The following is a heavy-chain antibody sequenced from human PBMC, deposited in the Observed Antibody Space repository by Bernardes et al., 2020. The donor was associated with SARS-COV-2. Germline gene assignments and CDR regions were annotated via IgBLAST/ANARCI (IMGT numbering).Heavy chain of an antibody. CDR2: FDPEDGET. V-gene: IGHV1-24*01. CDR3: ATGVMITFGGVIGPGDY. J-gene: IGHJ4*02. D-gene: IGHD3-16*02. CDR1: GYTLTELS. Sequence: VKVSCKVSGYTLTELSMHWVRQAPGKGLEWMGGFDPEDGETIYAQKFQGRVTMTEDTSTDTAYMELSSLRSEDTAVYYCATGVMITFGGVIGPGDYWGQGTLVTVSS.